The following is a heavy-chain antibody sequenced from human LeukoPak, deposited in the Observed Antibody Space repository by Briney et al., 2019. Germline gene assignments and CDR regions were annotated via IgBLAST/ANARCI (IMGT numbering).Heavy chain of an antibody. D-gene: IGHD6-25*01. J-gene: IGHJ4*02. Sequence: PGRSLRLSCAASGFPLSRYCMHCVRHAPGKGLEWGAVIWYDGSNKYYTDSVKGRFTISRDNSQNTLYLQMNSLRAEDTAVYYSAKKGSAWDLDYWGRGTVVTVSS. CDR2: IWYDGSNK. V-gene: IGHV3-33*06. CDR3: AKKGSAWDLDY. CDR1: GFPLSRYC.